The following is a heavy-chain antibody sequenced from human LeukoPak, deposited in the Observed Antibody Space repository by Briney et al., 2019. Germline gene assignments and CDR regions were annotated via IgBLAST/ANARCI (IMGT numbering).Heavy chain of an antibody. CDR2: IYYSGST. Sequence: SETLSLTCTVSGGSISSYYWSWIRQPPGKGLEWIGYIYYSGSTNYNPSLKSRVTISVDTSKNQFSLKLSSVTAADTAVYYCARVTWHYYDSRNAFDIWGQGTMVTVSS. D-gene: IGHD3-22*01. V-gene: IGHV4-59*08. CDR3: ARVTWHYYDSRNAFDI. CDR1: GGSISSYY. J-gene: IGHJ3*02.